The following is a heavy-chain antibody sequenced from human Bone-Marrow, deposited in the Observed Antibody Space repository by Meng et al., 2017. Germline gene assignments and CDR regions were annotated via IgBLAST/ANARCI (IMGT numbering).Heavy chain of an antibody. J-gene: IGHJ1*01. CDR2: INHSGST. CDR1: GGSFSGYY. Sequence: SETLSLTCAVYGGSFSGYYWSWIRQPPGKGLEWIGEINHSGSTNYNPSLKSRVTISVDTSKNQFSLKLSSVTAADTAVYYCANKRGGFIQSGYFPHWGPVSLVDVAS. V-gene: IGHV4-34*01. CDR3: ANKRGGFIQSGYFPH. D-gene: IGHD5-24*01.